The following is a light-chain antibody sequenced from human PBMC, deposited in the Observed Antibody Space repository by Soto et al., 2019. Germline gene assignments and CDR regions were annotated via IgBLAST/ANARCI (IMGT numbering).Light chain of an antibody. CDR2: EVS. CDR1: SSDVGSYNR. CDR3: SSYTSSSTHYV. V-gene: IGLV2-18*02. Sequence: QSVMTQPPPVSGSPGQSVTLSCTGTSSDVGSYNRVSWYQQPPGTAPKLMIYEVSNRPSGVPDRFSGSKSGNTASLTISGLQAEDEADYYCSSYTSSSTHYVFGTGTRSPS. J-gene: IGLJ1*01.